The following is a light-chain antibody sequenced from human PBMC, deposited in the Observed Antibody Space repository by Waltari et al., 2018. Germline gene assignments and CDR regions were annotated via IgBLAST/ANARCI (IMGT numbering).Light chain of an antibody. CDR1: QSVRRF. CDR3: QKYGTLPAT. CDR2: EAT. Sequence: EIVLTQSPGTLPLSPGERATLSCRASQSVRRFLAWYQQKLGQAPRLLIYEATSRATGIPDRFSGSGFGTDFSLIISRLEPEDFAVYYCQKYGTLPATFGQGTKVEIK. V-gene: IGKV3-20*01. J-gene: IGKJ1*01.